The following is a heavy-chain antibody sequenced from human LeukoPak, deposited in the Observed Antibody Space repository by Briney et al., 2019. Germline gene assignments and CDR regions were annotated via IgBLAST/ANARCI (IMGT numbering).Heavy chain of an antibody. Sequence: GGSLRLSCAASGFTFSSYSKNWVRQAPGKGLEWVSSISSSSSYIYYADSVKGRFTISRDNAKNSLYLQMNSLRAEDTAVYYCARDPDYYDSSGSLDYWGQGTLVTVSS. V-gene: IGHV3-21*01. J-gene: IGHJ4*02. CDR3: ARDPDYYDSSGSLDY. CDR1: GFTFSSYS. CDR2: ISSSSSYI. D-gene: IGHD3-22*01.